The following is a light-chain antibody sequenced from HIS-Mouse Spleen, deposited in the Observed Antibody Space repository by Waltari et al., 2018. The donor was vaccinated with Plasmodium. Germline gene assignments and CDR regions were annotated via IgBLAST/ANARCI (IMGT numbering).Light chain of an antibody. CDR3: QQYGSSPPYT. CDR1: QSVSSSY. CDR2: GAS. Sequence: EIVLTQSPGTLSLSPGARATLSCRASQSVSSSYLAWYQQKPGPAPRLLIYGASSRATGIPDRFSGSGSGTDFTLTISRLEPEDFAVYYCQQYGSSPPYTFGQGTKLEIK. V-gene: IGKV3-20*01. J-gene: IGKJ2*01.